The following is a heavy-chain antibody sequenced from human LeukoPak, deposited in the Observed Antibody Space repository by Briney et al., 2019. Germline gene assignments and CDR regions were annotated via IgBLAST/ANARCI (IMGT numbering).Heavy chain of an antibody. J-gene: IGHJ1*01. D-gene: IGHD3-22*01. CDR3: ATGYYYDSSGYYYVRAEYFQH. CDR2: ISGSGGST. Sequence: GGSLRLSCAASGFTFSSYAMSWVRQAPGKGLEWVSAISGSGGSTYYADSVKGRFTISRDNAKNSLYLQMNSLRAEDTALYYCATGYYYDSSGYYYVRAEYFQHWGQGTLVTVSS. V-gene: IGHV3-23*01. CDR1: GFTFSSYA.